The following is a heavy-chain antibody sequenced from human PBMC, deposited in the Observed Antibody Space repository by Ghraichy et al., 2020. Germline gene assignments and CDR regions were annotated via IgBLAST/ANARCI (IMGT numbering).Heavy chain of an antibody. CDR3: ARELYRGSYYSVRYFDL. Sequence: GGSLRLSCAASGFAVTRNYMSCVRQAPGKGLEWVSVIYTGGSTYYADSVRGRFTITRDDSKNTLYLHMISLRAEDTAVDSCARELYRGSYYSVRYFDLWGRGTLVTVSS. V-gene: IGHV3-53*01. CDR1: GFAVTRNY. CDR2: IYTGGST. D-gene: IGHD1-26*01. J-gene: IGHJ2*01.